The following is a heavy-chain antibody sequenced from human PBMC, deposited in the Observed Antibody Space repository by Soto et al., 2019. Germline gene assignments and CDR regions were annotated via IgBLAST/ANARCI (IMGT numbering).Heavy chain of an antibody. CDR1: GFTFSSYA. J-gene: IGHJ3*02. V-gene: IGHV3-23*01. CDR3: AKAKTPHNAFDI. Sequence: PGGSLRLSCAASGFTFSSYAMSWVRLAPGKGLEWVSGISDSGTSTYYRDSVKGRFTISRDNSKNTVYLQMNSLRAEDMALYYCAKAKTPHNAFDIWGQGTMVTVSS. CDR2: ISDSGTST. D-gene: IGHD2-15*01.